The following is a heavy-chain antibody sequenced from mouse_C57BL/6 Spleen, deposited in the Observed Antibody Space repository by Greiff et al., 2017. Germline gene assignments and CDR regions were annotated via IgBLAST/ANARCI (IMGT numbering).Heavy chain of an antibody. J-gene: IGHJ4*01. CDR3: AKEEVNYYAMDD. CDR1: GFSLTSYG. CDR2: IWSGGST. V-gene: IGHV2-5*01. Sequence: VQLQQSGPGLVQPSQSLSITCTVSGFSLTSYGVHWVRQSPGKGLEWLGVIWSGGSTDYNAAFMSRLSITKDNSKRPVFFTLNSLQADDTAIYYCAKEEVNYYAMDDWGQGTAVTVDS. D-gene: IGHD2-5*01.